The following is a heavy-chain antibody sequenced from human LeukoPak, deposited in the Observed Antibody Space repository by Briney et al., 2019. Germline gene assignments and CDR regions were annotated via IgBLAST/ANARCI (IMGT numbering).Heavy chain of an antibody. J-gene: IGHJ5*02. D-gene: IGHD6-13*01. CDR1: GFTFSSYA. V-gene: IGHV3-23*01. CDR2: ISGSGGST. Sequence: GGPLRLSCAASGFTFSSYAMSWVRQAPGKGLEWVSAISGSGGSTYYADSVKGRFTISRDNSKNTLYLQMNSLRAEDTAVYYCAKGSPWYGSLPEWFDPWGQGTLVTVSS. CDR3: AKGSPWYGSLPEWFDP.